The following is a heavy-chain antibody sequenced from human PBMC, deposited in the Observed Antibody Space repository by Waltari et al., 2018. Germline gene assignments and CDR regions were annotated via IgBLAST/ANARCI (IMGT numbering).Heavy chain of an antibody. D-gene: IGHD3-16*01. Sequence: QVQLVQSGAEVKKPGASVKVSCKASGYTFTSYAMHWVRQAPGPGLEWMGWMNPNSGNTGYAQKFQGRVTMTRNTSISTAYMELSSLRSEDTAVYYCARALSGGGYYYYYMDVWGKGTTVTVSS. CDR3: ARALSGGGYYYYYMDV. CDR1: GYTFTSYA. CDR2: MNPNSGNT. V-gene: IGHV1-8*02. J-gene: IGHJ6*03.